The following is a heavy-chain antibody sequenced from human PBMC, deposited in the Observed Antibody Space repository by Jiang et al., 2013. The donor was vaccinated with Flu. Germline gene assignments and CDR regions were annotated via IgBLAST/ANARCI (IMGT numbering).Heavy chain of an antibody. D-gene: IGHD4-17*01. CDR2: INHSGST. CDR3: ARGPDYGDYSRDY. Sequence: LLKPSETLSLTCAVYGGSFSGYYWSWIRQPPGKGLEWIGEINHSGSTNYNPSLKSRVTISVDTSKNQFSLKLSSVTAADTAVYYCARGPDYGDYSRDYWGQGTLVTVSS. V-gene: IGHV4-34*01. J-gene: IGHJ4*02. CDR1: GGSFSGYY.